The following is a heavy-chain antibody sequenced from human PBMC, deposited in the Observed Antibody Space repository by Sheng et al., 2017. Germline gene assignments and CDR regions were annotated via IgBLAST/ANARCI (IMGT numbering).Heavy chain of an antibody. Sequence: EVKLVESGGGLVQPGRSLRLSCVASGLTFEDYAMAWVRQSPGQGLEWVSGITWNSASIEYADSVKGRLTISRDNAKNSLYLQMNSLRAEDTALYYCAKADYGAGRRSYYFDYWGQGTLVTVSS. CDR1: GLTFEDYA. CDR3: AKADYGAGRRSYYFDY. CDR2: ITWNSASI. J-gene: IGHJ4*02. D-gene: IGHD3-10*01. V-gene: IGHV3-9*01.